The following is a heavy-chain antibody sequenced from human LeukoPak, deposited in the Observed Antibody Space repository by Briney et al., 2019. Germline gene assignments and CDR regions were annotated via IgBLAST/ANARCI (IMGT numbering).Heavy chain of an antibody. CDR3: ARDGCSSTSCDQGDAFDI. CDR1: GYTFTSYD. Sequence: ASVKVSCKASGYTFTSYDINWVRQATGQGLEWMGWINPNSGGTNYAQKFQGRVTMTRDTSISTAYMELSRLRSDDTAVYYCARDGCSSTSCDQGDAFDIWGQGTMVTVSS. J-gene: IGHJ3*02. CDR2: INPNSGGT. D-gene: IGHD2-2*01. V-gene: IGHV1-2*02.